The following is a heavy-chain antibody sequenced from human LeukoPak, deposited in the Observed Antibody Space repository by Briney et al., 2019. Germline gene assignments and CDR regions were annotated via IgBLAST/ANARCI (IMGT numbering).Heavy chain of an antibody. J-gene: IGHJ4*02. CDR2: ISSSSSYI. CDR1: GFTFSSYS. D-gene: IGHD3-22*01. Sequence: GGSLRLSCAASGFTFSSYSMNWVRQAPGKGLEWVSSISSSSSYIYYADSVKGRFTISRDNAKNSLYLQMNSLRAEDTAVYCCARAPSYYYDSSGYYLWGQGTLVTVSS. CDR3: ARAPSYYYDSSGYYL. V-gene: IGHV3-21*01.